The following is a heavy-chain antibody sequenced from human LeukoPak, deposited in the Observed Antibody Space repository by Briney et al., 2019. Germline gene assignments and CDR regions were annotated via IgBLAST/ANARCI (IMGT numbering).Heavy chain of an antibody. CDR1: GFTVSRYY. CDR2: ISGSGGST. D-gene: IGHD6-19*01. Sequence: GGSLRLSCAASGFTVSRYYMSWVRQAPGKGLEWVSAISGSGGSTYYADSVKGRFTISRDNSKNTLYLQMNSLRAEDTAVYYCAKGITVAGKGDYWGQGTLVTVSS. CDR3: AKGITVAGKGDY. J-gene: IGHJ4*02. V-gene: IGHV3-23*01.